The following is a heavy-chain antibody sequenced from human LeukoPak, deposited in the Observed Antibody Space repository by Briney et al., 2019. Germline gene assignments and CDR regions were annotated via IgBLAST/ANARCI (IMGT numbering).Heavy chain of an antibody. D-gene: IGHD6-19*01. V-gene: IGHV3-21*01. CDR2: TSSSSSYI. Sequence: PGGSLRLSCAASGFTFSSYSMNWVRQAPGKGLEWVSSTSSSSSYIYYADSVKGRFTISRDNAKNSLYLQMNSLRAEDTAVYYRARGFSSGWHVWDYFDYWGQGTLVTVSS. J-gene: IGHJ4*02. CDR1: GFTFSSYS. CDR3: ARGFSSGWHVWDYFDY.